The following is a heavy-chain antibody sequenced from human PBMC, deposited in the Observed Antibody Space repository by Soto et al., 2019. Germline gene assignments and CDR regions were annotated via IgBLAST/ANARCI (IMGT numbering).Heavy chain of an antibody. CDR2: ISGSGGST. CDR1: GFTFSSYA. D-gene: IGHD6-13*01. V-gene: IGHV3-23*01. CDR3: AKDHGGYSSSWYSADSPYFQH. J-gene: IGHJ1*01. Sequence: GGSLRLSCAASGFTFSSYAMSWVRQAPGKGLEWVSAISGSGGSTYYADSVKGRFTISRDNSKNTLYLQMNSLRAEDTAVYYCAKDHGGYSSSWYSADSPYFQHWGQGTLVTVSS.